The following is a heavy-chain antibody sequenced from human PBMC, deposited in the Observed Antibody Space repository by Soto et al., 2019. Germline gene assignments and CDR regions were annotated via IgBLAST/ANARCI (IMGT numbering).Heavy chain of an antibody. CDR2: IYYSGST. D-gene: IGHD5-12*01. CDR1: GGSISSGGYY. V-gene: IGHV4-31*03. J-gene: IGHJ4*02. Sequence: SETLSLTCTVSGGSISSGGYYWSWIRQHPGKGLEWIGYIYYSGSTYYNPSLKSRVTISVDTSKNQFSLKLSSVTAADTAVYYCARVSGPSGYDYLVDYWGQGTLVTVSS. CDR3: ARVSGPSGYDYLVDY.